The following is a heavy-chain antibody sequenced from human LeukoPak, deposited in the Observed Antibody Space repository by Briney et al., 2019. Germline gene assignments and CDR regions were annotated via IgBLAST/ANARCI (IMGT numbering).Heavy chain of an antibody. CDR2: IHDTGRD. Sequence: SETLSLTCSVFGGSISSTTYYWVWHRQPPGKGLECIASIHDTGRDYYNPSRKRRATISADTSKKHFSLKRRTVTAADTAVYYCARHFDNGDYKKTFDIWGQGTMVTVSS. J-gene: IGHJ3*02. V-gene: IGHV4-39*01. CDR3: ARHFDNGDYKKTFDI. CDR1: GGSISSTTYY. D-gene: IGHD4-17*01.